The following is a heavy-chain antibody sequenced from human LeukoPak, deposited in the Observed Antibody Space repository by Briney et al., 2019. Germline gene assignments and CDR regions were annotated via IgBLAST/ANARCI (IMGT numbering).Heavy chain of an antibody. D-gene: IGHD2-21*02. V-gene: IGHV4-34*01. CDR3: ARDGTDCGGDCYSEK. Sequence: SETLSLTCAVYGGSFSGYYWSWFRQPPGKGLEWIGEINHSGSTNYNPSLRSRVTISIDTSRYHFSLELRSVTAADTAVYFCARDGTDCGGDCYSEKWGQGTLVTVSS. J-gene: IGHJ4*02. CDR2: INHSGST. CDR1: GGSFSGYY.